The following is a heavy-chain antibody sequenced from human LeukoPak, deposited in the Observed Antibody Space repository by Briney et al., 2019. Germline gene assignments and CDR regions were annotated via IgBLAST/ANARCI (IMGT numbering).Heavy chain of an antibody. CDR2: ISSSSSCI. V-gene: IGHV3-21*01. Sequence: GGSLRLSCAASGFTFSSYSMNWVRQAPGKGLEWVSSISSSSSCIYYADSVKGRFTISRDNAKNSLYLQMNSLRAEDTAVYYCAREDKGATTDFDYWGQGTLVTVSS. J-gene: IGHJ4*02. D-gene: IGHD1-26*01. CDR1: GFTFSSYS. CDR3: AREDKGATTDFDY.